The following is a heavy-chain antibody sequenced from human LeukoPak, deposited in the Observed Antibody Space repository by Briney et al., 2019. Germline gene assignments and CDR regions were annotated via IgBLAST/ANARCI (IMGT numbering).Heavy chain of an antibody. CDR3: ARGARDYVWGSYRYTRYFDY. D-gene: IGHD3-16*02. J-gene: IGHJ4*02. CDR2: INHSGST. Sequence: PSETLSLTCAVYGGSFSGYYWSWIRQPPGKGLEWIGEINHSGSTNYNPSLKSRVTISVDTSKNQFSLKLSSVTAADTAVYYCARGARDYVWGSYRYTRYFDYWGQGTLVTVSS. CDR1: GGSFSGYY. V-gene: IGHV4-34*01.